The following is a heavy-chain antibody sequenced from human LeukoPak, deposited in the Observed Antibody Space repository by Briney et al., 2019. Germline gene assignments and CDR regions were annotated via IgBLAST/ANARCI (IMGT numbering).Heavy chain of an antibody. CDR3: AGHHRLTVLLWFGELDY. J-gene: IGHJ4*02. D-gene: IGHD3-10*01. CDR1: GYSFTSYW. V-gene: IGHV5-10-1*01. CDR2: IDPSDSYT. Sequence: PGESLRISCKGSGYSFTSYWISWVRQMPGKGLEWMGRIDPSDSYTNYSPSFQGHVTISADKSISTAYLQWSSLKASDTAMYYCAGHHRLTVLLWFGELDYWGQGTLVTVSS.